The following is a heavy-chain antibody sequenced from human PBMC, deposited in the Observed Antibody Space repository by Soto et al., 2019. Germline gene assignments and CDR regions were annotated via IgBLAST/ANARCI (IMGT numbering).Heavy chain of an antibody. V-gene: IGHV4-31*03. CDR2: IYYSGST. D-gene: IGHD5-12*01. CDR3: GSGYDDDAFDI. CDR1: GGSISSGGYY. J-gene: IGHJ3*02. Sequence: TLSLTCTVSGGSISSGGYYWSLIRQHPGKGLEWIGYIYYSGSTYYNPSLKSRVTISVDTAKDRCSLRLSSVTAAGTAVYYCGSGYDDDAFDISGQGTMVTVSS.